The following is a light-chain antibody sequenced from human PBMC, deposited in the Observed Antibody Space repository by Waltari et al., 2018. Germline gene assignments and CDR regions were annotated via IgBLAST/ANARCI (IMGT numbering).Light chain of an antibody. V-gene: IGKV1-9*01. Sequence: DIQLTQSPSFLSASVGDRGTITCRASQGISTYLAWYQQKPGKAPKLLFSAASTLQTGVPSRFSGSGSGTEFTLTISSLQPGDFATYYCQQLNSLPRTFGQGTKVEIK. CDR3: QQLNSLPRT. J-gene: IGKJ1*01. CDR2: AAS. CDR1: QGISTY.